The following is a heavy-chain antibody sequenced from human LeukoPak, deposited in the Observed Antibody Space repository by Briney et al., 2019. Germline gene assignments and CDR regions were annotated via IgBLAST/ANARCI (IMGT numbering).Heavy chain of an antibody. CDR1: GFTFSSYS. CDR2: ISSSSSYI. CDR3: ARDTEQWLVPWNYFDY. J-gene: IGHJ4*02. V-gene: IGHV3-21*04. Sequence: GGSLRLSCAASGFTFSSYSMNWVRQAPGKGLEWVSSISSSSSYIYYADSVKGRFTISRDNAKNSLYLQMNSLRAEDTAVYYCARDTEQWLVPWNYFDYWGQGTLVTVSS. D-gene: IGHD6-19*01.